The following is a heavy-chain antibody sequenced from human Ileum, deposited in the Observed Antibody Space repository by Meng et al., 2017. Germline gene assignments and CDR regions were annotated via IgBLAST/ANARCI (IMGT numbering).Heavy chain of an antibody. CDR3: ARGGGGGWPNWFDP. D-gene: IGHD6-19*01. CDR1: GGSVSSANSY. Sequence: QVALQGSGPGLVRPSETLSLTCTVSGGSVSSANSYWSWIRQTPGKGLEWIGYVYNTGNTNSNPSLRSRLTMSVDTSNSQFSLKLTSVTAADTAVYYCARGGGGGWPNWFDPWGQGTLVTVSS. CDR2: VYNTGNT. V-gene: IGHV4-61*01. J-gene: IGHJ5*02.